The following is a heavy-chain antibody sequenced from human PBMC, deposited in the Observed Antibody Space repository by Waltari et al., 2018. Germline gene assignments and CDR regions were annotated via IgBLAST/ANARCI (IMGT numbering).Heavy chain of an antibody. CDR1: GFTFSSYE. CDR2: ISSSGSTI. Sequence: EVQLVESGGGLVQPGGSLRLSCAASGFTFSSYEMNWVRQAPGKGLEWVSYISSSGSTIYYADSVKGRFTISRDNAKNSLYLQMNSLRAEDTAVYYCARLTGTTFINWFDPWGQGTLVTVSS. CDR3: ARLTGTTFINWFDP. V-gene: IGHV3-48*03. J-gene: IGHJ5*02. D-gene: IGHD1-7*01.